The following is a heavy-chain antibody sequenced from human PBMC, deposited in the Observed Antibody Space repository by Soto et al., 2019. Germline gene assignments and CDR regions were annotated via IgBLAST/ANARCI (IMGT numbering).Heavy chain of an antibody. CDR2: IYSSGST. V-gene: IGHV4-4*07. Sequence: QGQLQDSGPGLVKPSETLSLSCTVSNGSISNFYWNWIRHPAGKELEWIGRIYSSGSTNYNPSLRSRVTMSVDTSKNQFSLKLNSVTAADTAVYYCARSSHKESWFDPWGQGTLVTVSS. J-gene: IGHJ5*02. D-gene: IGHD6-13*01. CDR1: NGSISNFY. CDR3: ARSSHKESWFDP.